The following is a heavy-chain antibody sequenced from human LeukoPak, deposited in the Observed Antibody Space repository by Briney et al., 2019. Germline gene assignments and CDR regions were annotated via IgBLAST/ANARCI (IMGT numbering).Heavy chain of an antibody. J-gene: IGHJ3*02. CDR1: GGTFSSYA. CDR3: ARDEGGSYSGGAFDI. V-gene: IGHV1-69*04. D-gene: IGHD1-26*01. Sequence: SVKVSCKASGGTFSSYAISWVRQAPGQGLEWMGRIIPILGIANYAQKFQGRVTITADKSTSTAYMELSSLRSEDTAVYYCARDEGGSYSGGAFDIWGQGTMVTVSS. CDR2: IIPILGIA.